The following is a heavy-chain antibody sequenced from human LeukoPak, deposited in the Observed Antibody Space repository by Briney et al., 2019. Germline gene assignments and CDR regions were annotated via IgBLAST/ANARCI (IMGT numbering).Heavy chain of an antibody. CDR1: GFTFSSYA. CDR3: ARYCSSTSCLAAAYYYGMDV. V-gene: IGHV3-23*01. CDR2: ISGSGGST. D-gene: IGHD2-2*01. Sequence: GGSLSLSCAASGFTFSSYAMSWVRQAPGKGLEWVSVISGSGGSTYYADSVKGRFTISRDNPKNTLYLQMHSLRAEDTAVYYCARYCSSTSCLAAAYYYGMDVWGQGTTVTVSS. J-gene: IGHJ6*02.